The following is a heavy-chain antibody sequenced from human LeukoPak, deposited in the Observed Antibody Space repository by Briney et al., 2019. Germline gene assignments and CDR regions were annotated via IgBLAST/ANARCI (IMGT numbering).Heavy chain of an antibody. CDR2: INHSGST. V-gene: IGHV4-34*01. CDR1: GGSFSGYY. Sequence: SETLSLTCAVYGGSFSGYYWSWIRQPPGKGLEWIGEINHSGSTNYNPSLKSRVTISVDTSKNQFSLKLSSVTAADTAVYYCARGVYYDSGIDYWGQGILVTVSS. D-gene: IGHD3-22*01. CDR3: ARGVYYDSGIDY. J-gene: IGHJ4*02.